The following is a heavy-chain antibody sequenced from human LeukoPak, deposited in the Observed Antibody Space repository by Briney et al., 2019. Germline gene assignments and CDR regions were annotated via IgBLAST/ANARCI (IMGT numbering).Heavy chain of an antibody. CDR1: GGSISSGSYY. Sequence: PSETLSLTCTVSGGSISSGSYYWNWIRQPAGEGLEWIGRIYISGGTNYNPSLESRVTIFLDMSKNQFSLKLSSVTAADTAVYYCAREGLYYFDYWGQGTLVTVSS. V-gene: IGHV4-61*02. CDR3: AREGLYYFDY. CDR2: IYISGGT. J-gene: IGHJ4*02.